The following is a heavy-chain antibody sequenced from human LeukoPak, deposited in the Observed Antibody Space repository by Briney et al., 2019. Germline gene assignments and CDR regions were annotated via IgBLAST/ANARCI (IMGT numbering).Heavy chain of an antibody. CDR3: ASGRLASATNWFDP. D-gene: IGHD3-3*01. CDR2: IYYSGST. J-gene: IGHJ5*02. Sequence: SETLSLTCTVSGGSISSSSYYWGWIRQPPGKGLEWIGSIYYSGSTYYNPSLKSRVTISVDRSKNQFSLKLSSVTAADTAVYYCASGRLASATNWFDPWGQGTLVTVSS. CDR1: GGSISSSSYY. V-gene: IGHV4-39*07.